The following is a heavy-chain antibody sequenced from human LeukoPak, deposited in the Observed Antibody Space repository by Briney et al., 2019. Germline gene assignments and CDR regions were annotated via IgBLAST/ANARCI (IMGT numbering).Heavy chain of an antibody. CDR1: GFTFDDYA. CDR3: ARSSSWFDDY. J-gene: IGHJ4*02. D-gene: IGHD6-13*01. CDR2: ISWDGGST. V-gene: IGHV3-43D*03. Sequence: GGSLRLSCAASGFTFDDYAMHWVRQAPGKGLEWVSLISWDGGSTYYADSVKGRFTISRDNAKNSLYLQMNSLRAEDTAVYYCARSSSWFDDYWGQGTLVTVSS.